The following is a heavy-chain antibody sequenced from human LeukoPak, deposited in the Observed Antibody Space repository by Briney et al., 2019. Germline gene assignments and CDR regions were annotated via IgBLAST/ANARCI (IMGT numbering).Heavy chain of an antibody. V-gene: IGHV3-21*01. CDR1: GFTFSSYT. D-gene: IGHD2-15*01. CDR2: ISSSSSYT. CDR3: AGCPLSGVAPGFDY. J-gene: IGHJ4*02. Sequence: GGSLRLSCAASGFTFSSYTMNWVRQAPGKGLEWVSSISSSSSYTYYADSVKGRFTISRDNSKNSLYLQMNSLRAEDTAVYYCAGCPLSGVAPGFDYWGQGTLVTVSS.